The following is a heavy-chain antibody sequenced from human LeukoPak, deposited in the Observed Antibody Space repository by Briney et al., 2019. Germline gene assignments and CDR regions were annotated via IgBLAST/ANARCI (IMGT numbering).Heavy chain of an antibody. V-gene: IGHV3-23*01. CDR2: ITGGGGTT. CDR3: AKHNSGNFIYFDS. Sequence: PGGSLRLSCAASGFTFSLYAMSWVRQAPGKGLEWVSGITGGGGTTYYADSVKGRFTLSRDNSKNTLYLQMNSPGAEDTAVYYCAKHNSGNFIYFDSWGQGALVTVSS. CDR1: GFTFSLYA. D-gene: IGHD1-26*01. J-gene: IGHJ4*02.